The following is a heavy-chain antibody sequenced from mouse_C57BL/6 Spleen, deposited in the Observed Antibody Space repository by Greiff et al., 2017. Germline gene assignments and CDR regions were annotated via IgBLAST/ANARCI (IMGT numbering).Heavy chain of an antibody. CDR2: IDPNSGGT. J-gene: IGHJ4*01. CDR1: GYTFTSYW. D-gene: IGHD2-5*01. CDR3: GRWRYSNPYYYAMDY. V-gene: IGHV1-72*01. Sequence: QVQLQQPGAELVKPGASVKLSCKASGYTFTSYWMHWVKQRPGRGLEWIGRIDPNSGGTKYNEKFKSKATLTVDKPSSTAYMQLSSLTSEDSAVXYGGRWRYSNPYYYAMDYWGQGTSVTVSS.